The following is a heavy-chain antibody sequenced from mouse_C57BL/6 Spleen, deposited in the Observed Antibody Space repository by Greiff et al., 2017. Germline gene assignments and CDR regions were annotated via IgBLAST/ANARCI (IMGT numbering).Heavy chain of an antibody. V-gene: IGHV1-61*01. CDR2: IYPSDSET. CDR1: GYTFTSSW. J-gene: IGHJ2*01. Sequence: HVQLQQPGAELVRPGSSVKLSCKASGYTFTSSWMDWVKQRPGQGLEWIGNIYPSDSETHYNQKFKDKATLTVDKSSSTAYLQLSSLTSEDSAVYDCARRMVKTCYDDWGQGATLTVSS. D-gene: IGHD2-2*01. CDR3: ARRMVKTCYDD.